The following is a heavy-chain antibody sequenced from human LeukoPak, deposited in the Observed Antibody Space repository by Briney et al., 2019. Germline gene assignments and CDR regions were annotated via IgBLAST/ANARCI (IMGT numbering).Heavy chain of an antibody. V-gene: IGHV1-69*04. D-gene: IGHD3-22*01. CDR2: IIPILGIA. Sequence: SVKVSCKASGGTFSSYAISWVRQAPGQGLEWMGRIIPILGIANYAQKFQGRVTITADKSTSTAYMELSSLRSEDTAVYYCAALGIDYDSSGYGGDAFDIWGQGTMVTVSS. CDR3: AALGIDYDSSGYGGDAFDI. CDR1: GGTFSSYA. J-gene: IGHJ3*02.